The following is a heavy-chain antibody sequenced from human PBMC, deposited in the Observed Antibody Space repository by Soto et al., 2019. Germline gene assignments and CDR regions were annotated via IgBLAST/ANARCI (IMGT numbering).Heavy chain of an antibody. CDR1: GYTFTSYY. CDR2: INPSGGST. J-gene: IGHJ4*02. V-gene: IGHV1-46*01. CDR3: ARVPTIAVAYDY. Sequence: ASVKVSCKASGYTFTSYYMHWVRQAPGQGLEWMGIINPSGGSTSYAQKFQGRVTMTRDTSTSTVYIELSSLRSEDTAVYYCARVPTIAVAYDYWGQGTLVTVSS. D-gene: IGHD6-19*01.